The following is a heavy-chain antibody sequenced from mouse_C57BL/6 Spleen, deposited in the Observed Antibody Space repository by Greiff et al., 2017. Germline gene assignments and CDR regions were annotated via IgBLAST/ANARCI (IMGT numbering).Heavy chain of an antibody. D-gene: IGHD3-2*02. CDR3: ARGGDSSAKFDY. Sequence: VQLQESGPELVKPGASVKISCKASGYAFSSSWMNWVKQRPGKGLEWIGRIYPGDGDTNYNGKFKGKATLTADKSSSTAYMQLSSLTSEDSAVYCCARGGDSSAKFDYWGQGTTLTVSS. J-gene: IGHJ2*01. V-gene: IGHV1-82*01. CDR2: IYPGDGDT. CDR1: GYAFSSSW.